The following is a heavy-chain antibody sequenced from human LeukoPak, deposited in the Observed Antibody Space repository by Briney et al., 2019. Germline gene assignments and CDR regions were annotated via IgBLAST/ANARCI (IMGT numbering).Heavy chain of an antibody. V-gene: IGHV3-9*01. Sequence: GGSLRLSCAASGFTLDDYAMHWVRQAPGKGLEWVSGISWNSGSIGYADSVKGRFTISRDNAKNSLYLQMNSLRAEDTALYYCAKGYYYARGAFDIWGQGTMVTVSS. CDR2: ISWNSGSI. J-gene: IGHJ3*02. D-gene: IGHD3-10*02. CDR1: GFTLDDYA. CDR3: AKGYYYARGAFDI.